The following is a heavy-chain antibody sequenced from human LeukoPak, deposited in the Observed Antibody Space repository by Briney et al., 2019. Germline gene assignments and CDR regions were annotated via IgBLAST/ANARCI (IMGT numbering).Heavy chain of an antibody. CDR1: GGSISSSSYY. CDR3: ARAGYCSSTSCLYYYYYMDV. Sequence: SETLSLTCTVSGGSISSSSYYWGWIRQPPGTGLEWIGSIYYSGSTYYNPSLKSRVTISVDTSKTQFSLKLSSVTAADTAVYYCARAGYCSSTSCLYYYYYMDVWGKGTTVTVSS. CDR2: IYYSGST. V-gene: IGHV4-39*07. D-gene: IGHD2-2*01. J-gene: IGHJ6*03.